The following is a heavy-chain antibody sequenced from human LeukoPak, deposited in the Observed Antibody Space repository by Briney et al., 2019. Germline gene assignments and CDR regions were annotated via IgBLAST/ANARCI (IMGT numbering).Heavy chain of an antibody. CDR1: GGTFSSYA. V-gene: IGHV1-69*05. CDR3: ASALYGGNSIDY. Sequence: SVKVSCKASGGTFSSYAVSWVRQAPGQGLEWMGRIIPIFGTANYAQKFQGRVTITTDESTSTAYMELSSLRSEDTAVYYCASALYGGNSIDYWGQGTLVTVSS. J-gene: IGHJ4*02. D-gene: IGHD4-23*01. CDR2: IIPIFGTA.